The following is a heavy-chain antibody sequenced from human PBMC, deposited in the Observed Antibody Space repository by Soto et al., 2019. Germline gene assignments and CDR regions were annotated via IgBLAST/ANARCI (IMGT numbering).Heavy chain of an antibody. D-gene: IGHD2-15*01. CDR3: ARRVGSCSGASCNGWFDP. Sequence: SETLSLTCSVSGDSISKTTTYWGWIRQPPGKGLEWIGTIYHSGSTYYNPSLMSRVTLSIDKSKNQFSLKLNSVTAADTAVYYCARRVGSCSGASCNGWFDPWGQGTLVTVSS. CDR2: IYHSGST. J-gene: IGHJ5*02. V-gene: IGHV4-39*01. CDR1: GDSISKTTTY.